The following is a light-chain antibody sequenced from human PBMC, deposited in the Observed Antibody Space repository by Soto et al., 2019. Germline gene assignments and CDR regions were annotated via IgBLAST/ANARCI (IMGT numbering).Light chain of an antibody. CDR3: ETRDSTRSAWV. J-gene: IGLJ3*02. Sequence: QSVLTQPPSVSAAPGQKVTISCSGSTSNIGENFVSWYQQLPGTAPKLLIFNNNNRPSGIPDRFSGSKSDTSATLGITGLQTEDEGDYYCETRDSTRSAWVFGGGTKLTVL. CDR1: TSNIGENF. CDR2: NNN. V-gene: IGLV1-51*02.